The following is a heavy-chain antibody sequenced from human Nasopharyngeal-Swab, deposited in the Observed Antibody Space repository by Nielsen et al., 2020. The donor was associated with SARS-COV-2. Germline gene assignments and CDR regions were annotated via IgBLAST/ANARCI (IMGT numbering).Heavy chain of an antibody. V-gene: IGHV1-45*02. Sequence: SVKVSCKASGFSITYRFLHWMRQAPGQALEWMGWITPFNGNAKYAQKFQGRVSITRDGSRTTASLELSSLIPDDTAMYFCASGQCINGVCNPTDGLDVWGQGTSVTVS. D-gene: IGHD2-8*01. J-gene: IGHJ6*02. CDR1: GFSITYRF. CDR2: ITPFNGNA. CDR3: ASGQCINGVCNPTDGLDV.